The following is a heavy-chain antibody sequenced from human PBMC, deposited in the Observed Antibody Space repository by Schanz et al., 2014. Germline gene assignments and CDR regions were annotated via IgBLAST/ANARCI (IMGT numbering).Heavy chain of an antibody. J-gene: IGHJ4*02. CDR2: MWNDGIKT. CDR1: TSLFSRSV. CDR3: ARDPNTSAWLPYFDT. V-gene: IGHV3-30*04. D-gene: IGHD6-19*01. Sequence: VQLVESGGGLVRPGGSLRLSCAVSTSLFSRSVIHWVRQAPGKGLEWVAVMWNDGIKTHYADSGKGRFTISRDNSKNTVYLQMNSLRTDDTAMYYCARDPNTSAWLPYFDTWGQGTLVTVSS.